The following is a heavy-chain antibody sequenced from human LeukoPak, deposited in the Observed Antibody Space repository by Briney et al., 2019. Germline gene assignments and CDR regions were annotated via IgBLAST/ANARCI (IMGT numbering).Heavy chain of an antibody. J-gene: IGHJ4*02. CDR1: AYTFTNYG. V-gene: IGHV1-18*01. CDR2: ISAYNGDT. D-gene: IGHD5-24*01. CDR3: ARDYRARVGRDRDLGGECDN. Sequence: ASVTVSCKASAYTFTNYGFSWVRQAPGQGGGWMGWISAYNGDTNYAQNFQGRVTMTTDTSTSTAYMELRSLRSDDTAVYYCARDYRARVGRDRDLGGECDNWGQGTLVTVSS.